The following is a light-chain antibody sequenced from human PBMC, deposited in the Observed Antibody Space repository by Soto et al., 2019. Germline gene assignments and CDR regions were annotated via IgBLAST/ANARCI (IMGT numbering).Light chain of an antibody. CDR2: EVN. Sequence: QSVLTQPPSVSGSPGQSVTISCTGTSRDVGAYNYVSWYQKYPGKAPKLMIHEVNPRPSGVPARFSGSKSGNTASLTVYGLQTEDEADYYCSAFAATNTFEVLFGGGTQLTVL. V-gene: IGLV2-8*01. CDR1: SRDVGAYNY. CDR3: SAFAATNTFEVL. J-gene: IGLJ3*02.